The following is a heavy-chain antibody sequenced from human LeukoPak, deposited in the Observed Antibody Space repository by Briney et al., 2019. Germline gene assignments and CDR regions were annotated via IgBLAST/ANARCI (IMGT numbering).Heavy chain of an antibody. CDR2: ISAHNGDT. J-gene: IGHJ4*02. Sequence: ASVKVSCKASGYIFTSYFMHWVRQAPGQGLEWMGWISAHNGDTNYAQNFQDRVTMTTDISTTTTYMELRSLRSDDTAVYYCARTPTANIVLVKADFFEVWGQGTLVTVSS. V-gene: IGHV1-18*04. CDR3: ARTPTANIVLVKADFFEV. D-gene: IGHD2-8*02. CDR1: GYIFTSYF.